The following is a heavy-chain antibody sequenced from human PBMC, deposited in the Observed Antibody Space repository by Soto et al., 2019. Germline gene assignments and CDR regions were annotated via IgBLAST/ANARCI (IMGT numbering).Heavy chain of an antibody. J-gene: IGHJ5*02. Sequence: GGSLRLSCSASVFTFSSYAMHWVRQAPGKGLEYVSAISSNGCSTYYADSVKGRFTISRDNSKNTLYLQMSSLRAEDTAVYYCVKVSGAHPGWFDPWGQGTLVTVSS. D-gene: IGHD3-10*01. V-gene: IGHV3-64D*06. CDR1: VFTFSSYA. CDR2: ISSNGCST. CDR3: VKVSGAHPGWFDP.